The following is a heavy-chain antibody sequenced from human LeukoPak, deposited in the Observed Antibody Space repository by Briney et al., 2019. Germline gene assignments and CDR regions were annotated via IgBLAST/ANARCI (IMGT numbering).Heavy chain of an antibody. Sequence: RSGGSLRLSCAASGFTVSSNYMSWVRQAPGKGLEWVSVIYSGGSTYYADSVKGRFTISRDNSKNTLYLQMNSLRAEDTAVYYCARGGLWFGAPLGEMYYYYMDVWGKGTTVTVSS. J-gene: IGHJ6*03. CDR3: ARGGLWFGAPLGEMYYYYMDV. V-gene: IGHV3-53*01. CDR2: IYSGGST. CDR1: GFTVSSNY. D-gene: IGHD3-10*01.